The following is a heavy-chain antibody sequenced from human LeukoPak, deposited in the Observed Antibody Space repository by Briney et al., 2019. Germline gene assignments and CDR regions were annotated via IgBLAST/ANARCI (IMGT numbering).Heavy chain of an antibody. CDR1: GYSFTSYW. CDR3: ARLTTAGIDY. J-gene: IGHJ4*02. V-gene: IGHV5-51*01. CDR2: IYRGDSDT. D-gene: IGHD6-13*01. Sequence: GEPLKISCKGSGYSFTSYWIGWVRQMPGKGLEWMGIIYRGDSDTRDSPSFPGQVTISADKSITTAFLQWSSLKASDTAMYYCARLTTAGIDYWGQGTLVTISS.